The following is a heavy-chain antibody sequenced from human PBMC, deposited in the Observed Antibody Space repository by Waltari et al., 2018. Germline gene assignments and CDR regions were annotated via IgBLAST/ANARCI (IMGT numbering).Heavy chain of an antibody. J-gene: IGHJ4*02. V-gene: IGHV4-39*07. CDR1: GGSISSSSYY. CDR3: AIDSSGTLHW. CDR2: IYYSGST. Sequence: QLQLQESGPGLVKPSETLFLTCTVSGGSISSSSYYWGWIRQPPGKGLEWIGSIYYSGSTYYNPSLKSRVTISVDTSKNQFSLKLSSVTAADTAVYYCAIDSSGTLHWWGQGTLVTVSS. D-gene: IGHD3-22*01.